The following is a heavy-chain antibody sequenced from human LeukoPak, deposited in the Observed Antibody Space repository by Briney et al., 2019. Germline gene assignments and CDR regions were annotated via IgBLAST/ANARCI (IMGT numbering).Heavy chain of an antibody. CDR3: ARVIAAAGTSDY. V-gene: IGHV4-38-2*02. Sequence: SETLSLTCTVSGYSISSGYYWGWIRQPPGKGLEWIGYIYHSGSTYYNPSLKSRVTISVDTSKNQFSLKLSSVTAADTAVYYCARVIAAAGTSDYWGQGTLVTVSS. D-gene: IGHD6-13*01. J-gene: IGHJ4*02. CDR2: IYHSGST. CDR1: GYSISSGYY.